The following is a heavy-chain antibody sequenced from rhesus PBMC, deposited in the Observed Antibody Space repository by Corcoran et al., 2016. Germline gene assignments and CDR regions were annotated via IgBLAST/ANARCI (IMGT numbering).Heavy chain of an antibody. CDR2: IDGSGSTT. J-gene: IGHJ6*01. V-gene: IGHV4S11*01. Sequence: QVQLQESGPGLVKPSETLSLTCTVSGGSFSGYYWNWIRQPPGKGLEWIGNIDGSGSTTNYKPPLKRRVTLSVDTAKNQVARKRSSVTAADTAVYYGASRVRGSSEYYGLDSWGQGVVVTVSS. CDR1: GGSFSGYY. D-gene: IGHD2-15*01. CDR3: ASRVRGSSEYYGLDS.